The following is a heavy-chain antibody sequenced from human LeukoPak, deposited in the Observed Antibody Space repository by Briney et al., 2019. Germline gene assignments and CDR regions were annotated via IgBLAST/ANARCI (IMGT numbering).Heavy chain of an antibody. D-gene: IGHD2-2*01. J-gene: IGHJ4*02. Sequence: GESLKISFKGSGXSFTNYWIGWVRQMPGKGMEWMGIIYPGDSDTRYSPSFQGQVTISADKSISTAYLQWSSLKASDTAIYYCARRRSSTYDFDYWGQGTLVTVSS. CDR3: ARRRSSTYDFDY. CDR1: GXSFTNYW. V-gene: IGHV5-51*01. CDR2: IYPGDSDT.